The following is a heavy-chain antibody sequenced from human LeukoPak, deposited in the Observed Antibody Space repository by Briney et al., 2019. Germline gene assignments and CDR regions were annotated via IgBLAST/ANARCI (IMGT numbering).Heavy chain of an antibody. Sequence: SHTLSLTCTVSGGSNSRGDYYWTWIRQPPGKGLEWYGYIYYSGSTYYNPSLKSRVTISVDTSKNQFSLKLSSVTAADTAVYYCARDGDYDSSGKRAPGIEYWGQGTLVTVSS. CDR2: IYYSGST. J-gene: IGHJ4*02. CDR1: GGSNSRGDYY. D-gene: IGHD3-22*01. CDR3: ARDGDYDSSGKRAPGIEY. V-gene: IGHV4-30-4*01.